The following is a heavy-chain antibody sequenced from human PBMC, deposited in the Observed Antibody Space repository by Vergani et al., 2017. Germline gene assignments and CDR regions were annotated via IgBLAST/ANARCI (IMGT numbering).Heavy chain of an antibody. CDR1: NDSVSNTFYY. Sequence: QVQLQESGPGLVKPSETLSLTCTVSNDSVSNTFYYWGWIRQTPGKGLDWIGSIYYSGSTYYNPSLEIQVTMSVDTSKIQFSLELSPVTAADTAVYYCTRHWGVVAVNNLFGPWGQGTLVTVSS. V-gene: IGHV4-39*01. J-gene: IGHJ5*01. CDR3: TRHWGVVAVNNLFGP. D-gene: IGHD3-16*01. CDR2: IYYSGST.